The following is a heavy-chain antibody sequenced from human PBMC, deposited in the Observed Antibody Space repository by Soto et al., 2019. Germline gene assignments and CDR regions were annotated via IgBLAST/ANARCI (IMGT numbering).Heavy chain of an antibody. CDR1: GFTFSSYG. J-gene: IGHJ4*02. CDR3: AKDNGGFGELSY. CDR2: ISYDGSNK. Sequence: QVQLVESGGGVVQPGRSLRLSCAASGFTFSSYGMHWVRQAPGKGLEWVAVISYDGSNKYYADSVKGRFTISRDNSKNTLYLQMNSLRAEDTAVYYCAKDNGGFGELSYWGQGTLVTVSS. D-gene: IGHD3-10*01. V-gene: IGHV3-30*18.